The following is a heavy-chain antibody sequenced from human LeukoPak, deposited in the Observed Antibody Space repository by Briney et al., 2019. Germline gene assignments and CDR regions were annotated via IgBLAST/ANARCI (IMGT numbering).Heavy chain of an antibody. V-gene: IGHV4-59*11. D-gene: IGHD1-7*01. CDR3: ATAATASTRLGFDA. CDR2: ISNPGRT. Sequence: PSETLSLTCTVSGGSIYTHYWSWIRQPPGKGPERIGYISNPGRTNYNPSLKSRVIMSEDPSKNQFSLQLSSVTAADTAMYYCATAATASTRLGFDAWGQGILVTVSS. CDR1: GGSIYTHY. J-gene: IGHJ5*02.